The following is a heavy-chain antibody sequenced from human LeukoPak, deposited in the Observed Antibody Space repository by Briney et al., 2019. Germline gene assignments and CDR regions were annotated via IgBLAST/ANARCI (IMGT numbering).Heavy chain of an antibody. CDR3: ARGPHSSGYYYGFDP. J-gene: IGHJ5*02. CDR2: INPNSGGT. CDR1: GYTFTGYY. D-gene: IGHD3-22*01. Sequence: ASVEVSCKASGYTFTGYYMHWVRQAPGQGLEWMGWINPNSGGTNYAQKFQGRVTMTRDTSISTAYMELSRLRSDDTAVYYCARGPHSSGYYYGFDPWGQGTLVTVSS. V-gene: IGHV1-2*02.